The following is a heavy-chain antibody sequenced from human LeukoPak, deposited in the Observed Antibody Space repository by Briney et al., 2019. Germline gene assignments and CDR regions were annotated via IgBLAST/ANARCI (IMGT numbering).Heavy chain of an antibody. V-gene: IGHV4-61*01. CDR2: IYYSGST. D-gene: IGHD1-26*01. CDR1: GGSVSSGSYY. J-gene: IGHJ4*02. CDR3: ARDGGGSFPFDY. Sequence: SETLSLTCTVSGGSVSSGSYYWSWIRQPPGKGLEWIGYIYYSGSTNYNPSLKSRVTISVDTSKNQCSLKLSSVTAADTAVYYCARDGGGSFPFDYWGQGTLVTVSS.